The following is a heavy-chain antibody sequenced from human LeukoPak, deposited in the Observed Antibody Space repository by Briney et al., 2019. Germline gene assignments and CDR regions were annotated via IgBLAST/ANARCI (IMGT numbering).Heavy chain of an antibody. CDR3: AREGVNWNYSGADYYYYYMDV. Sequence: QPGGSLRLSCAASGFTFSSYAMHWVRQAPGKGLEWVAVISYDGSNKYHADSVKGRFTISRDNSKNTLYLQMNSLRAEDTAVYYCAREGVNWNYSGADYYYYYMDVWGKGTTVTVSS. D-gene: IGHD1-7*01. J-gene: IGHJ6*03. CDR2: ISYDGSNK. CDR1: GFTFSSYA. V-gene: IGHV3-30-3*01.